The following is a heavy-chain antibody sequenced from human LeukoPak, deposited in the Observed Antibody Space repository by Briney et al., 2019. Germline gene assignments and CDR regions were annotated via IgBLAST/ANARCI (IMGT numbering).Heavy chain of an antibody. J-gene: IGHJ4*02. Sequence: PGGSLRLSCAASGFTVSSNYMSWVRQAPGKGLEWVSVIYSGGSTYYADSVKGRFTISRDNTKNSLYLQMNSLRAEDTAVYYCARVATGWLSFDYWGQGTLVTVSS. CDR3: ARVATGWLSFDY. CDR2: IYSGGST. V-gene: IGHV3-53*01. CDR1: GFTVSSNY. D-gene: IGHD1-14*01.